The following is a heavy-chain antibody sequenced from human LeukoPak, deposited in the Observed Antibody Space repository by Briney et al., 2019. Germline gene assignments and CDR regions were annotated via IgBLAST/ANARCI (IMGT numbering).Heavy chain of an antibody. CDR2: IYYSGST. CDR3: ARDKDSGSYSWFDP. V-gene: IGHV4-59*01. CDR1: GGSISSYY. J-gene: IGHJ5*02. D-gene: IGHD1-26*01. Sequence: SETLSLTCTVSGGSISSYYWSWVRQPPGKGLEWVGYIYYSGSTNYNPSLRSRVTISVDTSKNQFSLKLSSVTAADTAVYYCARDKDSGSYSWFDPWGQGTLVTVSS.